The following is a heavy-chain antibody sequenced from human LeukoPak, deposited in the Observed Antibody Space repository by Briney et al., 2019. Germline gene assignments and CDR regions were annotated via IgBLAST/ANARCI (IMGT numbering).Heavy chain of an antibody. CDR3: ARVRTGVVIHDAFDI. CDR1: GGSISSYY. CDR2: IYHSGST. Sequence: SETLSLTCTVSGGSISSYYWSWIRQPPGKGLKWIGYIYHSGSTNYNPSLKSRVTISVDTSKNQFSLKLSSVTAADTAVYYCARVRTGVVIHDAFDIWGQGTMVTVSS. V-gene: IGHV4-59*01. J-gene: IGHJ3*02. D-gene: IGHD3-3*01.